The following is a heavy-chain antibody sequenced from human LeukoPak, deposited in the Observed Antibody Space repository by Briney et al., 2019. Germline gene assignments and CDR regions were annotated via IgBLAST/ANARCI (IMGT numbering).Heavy chain of an antibody. Sequence: GGSLRLSCAASGFTFSSYEMNWDRQAPGKGLEWVSYISSSAGTTYYADSVKGRFTISRDNAKNSLYLQMNSLRAEDTAVYFCARQQQQLWYDWGQGTLVTVSS. CDR3: ARQQQQLWYD. D-gene: IGHD5-18*01. CDR2: ISSSAGTT. CDR1: GFTFSSYE. J-gene: IGHJ4*02. V-gene: IGHV3-48*03.